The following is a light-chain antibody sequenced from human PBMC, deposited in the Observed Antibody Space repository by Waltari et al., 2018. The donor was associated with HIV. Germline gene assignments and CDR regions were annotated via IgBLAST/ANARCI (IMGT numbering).Light chain of an antibody. CDR2: TAS. V-gene: IGKV1-39*01. J-gene: IGKJ2*01. Sequence: DIQMTQSPFSLSASVGDRVTITCRASQSLNSYLNWYQQKPGKAPKLLIYTASSLQSGVPSRFSGSGSGTDFTLTISSLQPEDFATYHCQQSYSTPVTFGQGTKVEIK. CDR3: QQSYSTPVT. CDR1: QSLNSY.